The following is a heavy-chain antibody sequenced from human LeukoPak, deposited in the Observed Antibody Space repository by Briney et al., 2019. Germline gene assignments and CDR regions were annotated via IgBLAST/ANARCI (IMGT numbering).Heavy chain of an antibody. V-gene: IGHV4-38-2*01. CDR2: IYHSGSI. Sequence: SETLSLTCAVSGYSISNGYYWGWIRQAPGKRLEWIATIYHSGSIYYNPSLMSRITISIDTSKNQFSLKVTSVTAADTARYYCARADSGSHSHFDYWGQGMLVTVSS. CDR1: GYSISNGYY. J-gene: IGHJ4*02. D-gene: IGHD1-26*01. CDR3: ARADSGSHSHFDY.